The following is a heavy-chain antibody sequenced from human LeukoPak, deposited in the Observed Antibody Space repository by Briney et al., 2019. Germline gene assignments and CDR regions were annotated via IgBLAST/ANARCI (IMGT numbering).Heavy chain of an antibody. V-gene: IGHV4-38-2*01. Sequence: SETLSLTCAVSGYSISNGYYWVWIRQPPGRGLEWIGSLYHSDSAYYNTSLRSRVSISVDTSKNQFSLKLSSVTAADTAVYYCARHLSGSRDAFDIWGQGTMVTVPS. J-gene: IGHJ3*02. CDR2: LYHSDSA. CDR1: GYSISNGYY. CDR3: ARHLSGSRDAFDI. D-gene: IGHD3-3*02.